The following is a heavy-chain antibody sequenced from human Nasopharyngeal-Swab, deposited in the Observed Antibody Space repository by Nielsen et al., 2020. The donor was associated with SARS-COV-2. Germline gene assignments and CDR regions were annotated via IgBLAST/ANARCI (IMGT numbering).Heavy chain of an antibody. CDR3: TRTLSASYMDV. CDR2: IGTAGDT. CDR1: GFPFSRFD. Sequence: ESLKISCAASGFPFSRFDMHWVRQVMGKGLEWVSAIGTAGDTYYPRSMKGRFTISRGDAENILYLQMNSLRAEDTAVYYCTRTLSASYMDVWGKGTTVTVSS. V-gene: IGHV3-13*01. J-gene: IGHJ6*03.